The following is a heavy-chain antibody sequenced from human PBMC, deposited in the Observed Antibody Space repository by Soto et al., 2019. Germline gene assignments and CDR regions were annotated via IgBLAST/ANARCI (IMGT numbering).Heavy chain of an antibody. D-gene: IGHD2-15*01. V-gene: IGHV3-64D*06. J-gene: IGHJ4*02. Sequence: GGAQRPPGSASAFSLSRYDIHWVRPSPRKGLEYVSAISSNGGSTYYADSVKGRFTISRDNSKNTLYLQMSRLRAEDTAVYYCVKAGYCSGGSCYFDYWGQGTLVTVSS. CDR3: VKAGYCSGGSCYFDY. CDR2: ISSNGGST. CDR1: AFSLSRYD.